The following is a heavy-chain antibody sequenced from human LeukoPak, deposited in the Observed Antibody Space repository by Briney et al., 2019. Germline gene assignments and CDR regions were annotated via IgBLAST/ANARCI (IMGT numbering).Heavy chain of an antibody. Sequence: ASVKVSYKASGYTFTVYYMHWVRQAPGQGLEWMGWINPNSGGTNYAQKFQGWVTMTRDTSISTAYMELSRLRSDDTAVYYCAREAKTYYFDYWGQGTLVTVSS. CDR3: AREAKTYYFDY. D-gene: IGHD1-26*01. CDR1: GYTFTVYY. V-gene: IGHV1-2*04. J-gene: IGHJ4*02. CDR2: INPNSGGT.